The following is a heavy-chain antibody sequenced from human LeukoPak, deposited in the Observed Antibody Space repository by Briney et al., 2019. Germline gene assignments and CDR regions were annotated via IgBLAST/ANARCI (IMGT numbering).Heavy chain of an antibody. V-gene: IGHV4-59*11. J-gene: IGHJ4*02. Sequence: SETLSLTCTVSGGSISSHYWSWIRQPPGKGLEWIGYIYYSGSTNYNPSLKSRVTISVDTSKNQFSLKLSSVTAADTAVHYCASADSSCYPEGYWGQGTLVTVSS. CDR2: IYYSGST. D-gene: IGHD3-22*01. CDR1: GGSISSHY. CDR3: ASADSSCYPEGY.